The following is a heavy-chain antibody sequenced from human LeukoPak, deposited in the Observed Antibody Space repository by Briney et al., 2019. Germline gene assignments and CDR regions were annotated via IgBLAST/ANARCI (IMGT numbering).Heavy chain of an antibody. CDR1: GFTFSSYG. CDR2: ISGDAGRT. Sequence: GGSLRLSCAASGFTFSSYGMNWVRQAPGKGLEWVSGISGDAGRTYYADSVKGRFTIYRDNSKNTLYLQMNSLRAEDTAVYYCARGGVDYWGQGTLVTVSS. V-gene: IGHV3-23*01. CDR3: ARGGVDY. J-gene: IGHJ4*02. D-gene: IGHD3-16*01.